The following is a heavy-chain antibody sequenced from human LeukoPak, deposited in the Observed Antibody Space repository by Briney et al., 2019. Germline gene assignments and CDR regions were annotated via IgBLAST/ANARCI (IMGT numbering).Heavy chain of an antibody. V-gene: IGHV4-4*02. CDR1: GGSISSSNW. J-gene: IGHJ4*02. CDR2: IYHSGST. D-gene: IGHD6-19*01. Sequence: SGTLSLTCAVSGGSISSSNWWRWVRQPPGKGLEWIGEIYHSGSTNYNPSLKSRVTISVDKSKNQFSLKLSSVTAADTAVYYCARVSSGWGGYFDYWGQGTLVTVSS. CDR3: ARVSSGWGGYFDY.